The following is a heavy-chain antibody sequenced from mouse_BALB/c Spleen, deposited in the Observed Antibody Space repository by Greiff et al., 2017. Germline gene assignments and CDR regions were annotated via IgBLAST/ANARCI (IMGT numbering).Heavy chain of an antibody. V-gene: IGHV5-17*02. Sequence: EVQLVESGGGLVQPGGSRKLSCAASGFTFSSFGMHWVRQAPEKGLEWVAYISSGSSTIYYADTVKGRFTISRDNPKNTLFLQMTSLRSEDTAMYYCARERSYYFDYWGQGTTLTVSS. CDR2: ISSGSSTI. J-gene: IGHJ2*01. CDR1: GFTFSSFG. CDR3: ARERSYYFDY.